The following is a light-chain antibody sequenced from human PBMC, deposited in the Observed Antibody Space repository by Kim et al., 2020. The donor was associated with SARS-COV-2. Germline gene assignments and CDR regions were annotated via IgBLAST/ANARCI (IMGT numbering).Light chain of an antibody. CDR1: QNVRANY. J-gene: IGKJ5*01. CDR3: QHYDSSPIT. CDR2: HAS. V-gene: IGKV3-20*01. Sequence: EIVLTQSPGTLSLSPGERATLSCTASQNVRANYLAWYQRKSGQAPRLLIYHASIRATGIPDRFSGSGSGADFTLTISRLEPEDFAVYYCQHYDSSPITFGQGTGLEIK.